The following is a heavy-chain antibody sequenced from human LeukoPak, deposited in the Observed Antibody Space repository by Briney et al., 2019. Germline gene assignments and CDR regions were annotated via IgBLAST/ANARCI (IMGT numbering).Heavy chain of an antibody. Sequence: SETLSLTCTVSGGSISSSSYYWGWIRQPPGKGLEWIGNIYYSGSTYYNPSLKSRVTISVDTSKNQFSLKLSPVTAADTAVYYCARTIAAANWFDPWGQGTLVTVSS. CDR1: GGSISSSSYY. CDR2: IYYSGST. D-gene: IGHD6-13*01. CDR3: ARTIAAANWFDP. J-gene: IGHJ5*02. V-gene: IGHV4-39*01.